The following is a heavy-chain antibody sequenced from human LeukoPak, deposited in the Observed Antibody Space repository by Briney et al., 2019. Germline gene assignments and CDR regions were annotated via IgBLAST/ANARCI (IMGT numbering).Heavy chain of an antibody. D-gene: IGHD3-3*01. CDR3: ARYYDFWSGYPDY. CDR1: GGSISGYY. CDR2: IYYSGST. Sequence: SETLSLTRTVSGGSISGYYWSWIRQPPGKGLEWIGYIYYSGSTNYNPSLKSRVTISVDTSKNQFSLKLSSVTAADTAVYYCARYYDFWSGYPDYWGQGTLVTVSS. J-gene: IGHJ4*02. V-gene: IGHV4-59*01.